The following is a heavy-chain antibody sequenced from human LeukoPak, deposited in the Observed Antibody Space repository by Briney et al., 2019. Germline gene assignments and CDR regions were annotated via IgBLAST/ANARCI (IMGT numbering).Heavy chain of an antibody. CDR1: GGSISSYY. D-gene: IGHD2-15*01. V-gene: IGHV4-4*07. CDR2: IYTSGTT. Sequence: PSETLSLTCAVSGGSISSYYWSWIRQPAGKGLERIGRIYTSGTTNYNPSLKSRVTMSVDTSKSQFSLNLNSVTAADTAVYYCARTSPRAATFDYWGQGTLVTVSS. J-gene: IGHJ4*02. CDR3: ARTSPRAATFDY.